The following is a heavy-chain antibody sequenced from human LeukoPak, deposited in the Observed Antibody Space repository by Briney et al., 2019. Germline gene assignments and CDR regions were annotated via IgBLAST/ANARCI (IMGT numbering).Heavy chain of an antibody. V-gene: IGHV3-23*01. CDR1: GFTFSSYA. CDR3: ASDPARDYYDSSGYFRWVDY. CDR2: ISGSGGST. Sequence: GGSLRLSCAASGFTFSSYAMSWLRQAPGEGLEWVSAISGSGGSTYYADSVKGRFTISRDNSKNTLYLQMNGLRAEDTAVYYCASDPARDYYDSSGYFRWVDYWGQGTLVTVSS. J-gene: IGHJ4*02. D-gene: IGHD3-22*01.